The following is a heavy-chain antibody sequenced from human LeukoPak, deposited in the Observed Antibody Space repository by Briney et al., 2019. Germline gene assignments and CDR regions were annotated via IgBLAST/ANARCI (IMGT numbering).Heavy chain of an antibody. D-gene: IGHD2-15*01. Sequence: GGSLRLSCAASGFTFSSYSMNWVRQAPGKGLEWVSSISSSSSYIYYADSVKGRFTISRDNAKNSLYLQMNSLRAEDTAVYYCARDADEYCSGGSCPDYWGQGTLVTVSS. CDR2: ISSSSSYI. CDR3: ARDADEYCSGGSCPDY. CDR1: GFTFSSYS. V-gene: IGHV3-21*01. J-gene: IGHJ4*02.